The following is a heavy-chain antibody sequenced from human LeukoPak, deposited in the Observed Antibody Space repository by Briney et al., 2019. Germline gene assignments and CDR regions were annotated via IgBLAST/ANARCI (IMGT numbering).Heavy chain of an antibody. D-gene: IGHD6-6*01. CDR3: ARDDSSSSCFDP. Sequence: PGRSLRLSCAASRFTFSSYGMHWVRQAPGKGLEWVAVIWYDGSNKYYADSVKGRFTISRDNSKNTLYLQMNSLRAEDTAVYYCARDDSSSSCFDPWGQGTLVTVSS. V-gene: IGHV3-33*01. CDR1: RFTFSSYG. CDR2: IWYDGSNK. J-gene: IGHJ5*02.